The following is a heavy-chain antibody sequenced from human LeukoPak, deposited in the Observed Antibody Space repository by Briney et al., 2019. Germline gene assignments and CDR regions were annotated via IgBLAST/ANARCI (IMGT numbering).Heavy chain of an antibody. D-gene: IGHD2-2*01. CDR2: IIPIFGTA. Sequence: ASVKVSCKASGGTFSTYAFSWVRQAPGQGLEWMGGIIPIFGTANYAQKFQGRVTITADKSTSTVYMELSSLRSEDTAVYYCASVDCSSATCYGVGHYMDVWGKGTTVTVSS. V-gene: IGHV1-69*06. CDR1: GGTFSTYA. J-gene: IGHJ6*03. CDR3: ASVDCSSATCYGVGHYMDV.